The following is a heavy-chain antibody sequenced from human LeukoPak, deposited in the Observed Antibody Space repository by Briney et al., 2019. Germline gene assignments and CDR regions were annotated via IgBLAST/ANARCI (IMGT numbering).Heavy chain of an antibody. D-gene: IGHD3-22*01. V-gene: IGHV3-23*01. CDR2: ISGSGWSS. Sequence: GGSLRLSRAASAVTFSTYAMRRGREATGHGLKWCSGISGSGWSSHYAGSVRGRLSVYAENSRFTLYMQKNSLRAEDTAIYYCAKMPAYYYGSSGYAFHFDYWGQGTLVTVSS. CDR3: AKMPAYYYGSSGYAFHFDY. CDR1: AVTFSTYA. J-gene: IGHJ4*02.